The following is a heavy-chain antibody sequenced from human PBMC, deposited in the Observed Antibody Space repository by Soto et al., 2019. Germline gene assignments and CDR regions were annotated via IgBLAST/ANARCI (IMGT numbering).Heavy chain of an antibody. D-gene: IGHD6-13*01. J-gene: IGHJ4*02. CDR1: GGSISSYY. CDR2: IYYSGST. Sequence: KPSETLSLTCTVSGGSISSYYWSWIRQPPGKGLEWIGYIYYSGSTNYNPSLKSRVTISVDTSKNQFSLKLSSVTAADTAVYYCARAAAGGGTFDYWGQGTLVTVSS. CDR3: ARAAAGGGTFDY. V-gene: IGHV4-59*01.